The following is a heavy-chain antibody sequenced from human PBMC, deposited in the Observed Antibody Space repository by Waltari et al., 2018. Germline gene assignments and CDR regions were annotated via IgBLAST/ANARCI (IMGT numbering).Heavy chain of an antibody. CDR2: ISSSGTTI. Sequence: EVHLVESGGDLVQPGGSLRLSCATVGFSISENGMNWVRQAPGKGLEWVSYISSSGTTISYADSVRGRFTISRDTANNSLFLQMNNLRADDTGVYYCARQFAYWGQGALVTVSS. V-gene: IGHV3-48*03. CDR3: ARQFAY. CDR1: GFSISENG. J-gene: IGHJ4*02.